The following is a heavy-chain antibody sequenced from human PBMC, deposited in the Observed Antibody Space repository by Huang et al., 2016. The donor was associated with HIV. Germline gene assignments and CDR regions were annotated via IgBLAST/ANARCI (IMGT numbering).Heavy chain of an antibody. J-gene: IGHJ4*02. D-gene: IGHD3-22*01. CDR3: AHGAYDTSGYFFRLRFDY. CDR1: GFSLNTGEVG. Sequence: QITLKESGPTLVKPTQTLTLTCSFSGFSLNTGEVGVGWIRQPPGKAREWLALIYWDDDKRYSPSLKSRLTITKDTSKNQVVLTMTNMDPVDTATYYCAHGAYDTSGYFFRLRFDYWGRGTLVTVSS. V-gene: IGHV2-5*02. CDR2: IYWDDDK.